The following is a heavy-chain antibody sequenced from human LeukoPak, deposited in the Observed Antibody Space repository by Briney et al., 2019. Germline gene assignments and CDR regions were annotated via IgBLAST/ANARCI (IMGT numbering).Heavy chain of an antibody. Sequence: PSETLSLTCTVSGGSISSGRYYLSWIRQPAGKGLEWIGRIYTSGSTNYNPSLKSRVTISVDTSKNQFSLKLSSVTAADTAVYYCARARGYYDRDAFDIWGQGTLVTVSS. CDR1: GGSISSGRYY. J-gene: IGHJ3*02. V-gene: IGHV4-61*02. CDR3: ARARGYYDRDAFDI. D-gene: IGHD3-22*01. CDR2: IYTSGST.